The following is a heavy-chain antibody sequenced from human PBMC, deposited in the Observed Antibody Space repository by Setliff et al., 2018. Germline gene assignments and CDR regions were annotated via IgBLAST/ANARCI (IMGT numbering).Heavy chain of an antibody. CDR2: IKQDGSEK. V-gene: IGHV3-7*01. CDR1: ELTFSRYW. Sequence: GGSLRLPCAASELTFSRYWMSWVRQPPGKGLEWVANIKQDGSEKYYVDSVKGRFTISRDNAKNSLYLQMNSLKAEDTAVYYCARDLTGGSYGDFDYWGQGTLVTVSS. CDR3: ARDLTGGSYGDFDY. D-gene: IGHD1-26*01. J-gene: IGHJ4*02.